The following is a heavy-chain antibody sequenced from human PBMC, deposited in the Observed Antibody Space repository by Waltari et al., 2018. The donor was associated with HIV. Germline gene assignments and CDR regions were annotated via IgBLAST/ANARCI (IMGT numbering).Heavy chain of an antibody. J-gene: IGHJ4*02. CDR2: VNTNPGNP. CDR3: ARKGYADY. CDR1: GYTFSSQS. Sequence: QVQLVQSGSELEQPGASVKISCKASGYTFSSQSINWVRQAPGQGLEWMGWVNTNPGNPTYARGFGGRFVFSLDTSVSTAYLEIRGLRADDTAVYYCARKGYADYWGQGTLVTVSS. V-gene: IGHV7-4-1*02. D-gene: IGHD2-15*01.